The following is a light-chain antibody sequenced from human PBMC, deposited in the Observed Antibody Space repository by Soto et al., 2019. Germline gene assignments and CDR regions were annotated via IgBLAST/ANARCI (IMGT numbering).Light chain of an antibody. CDR3: QQYDNLPMLT. J-gene: IGKJ3*01. Sequence: DIQMTQSPSSLSASVGDRVTITCQASQDISNYLNWYQQKPGKAPKLLIYDASNLETGVPSRFSGGGSGTEFTFTISSLQPEDFATYYCQQYDNLPMLTFGPGTKVDIK. CDR2: DAS. V-gene: IGKV1-33*01. CDR1: QDISNY.